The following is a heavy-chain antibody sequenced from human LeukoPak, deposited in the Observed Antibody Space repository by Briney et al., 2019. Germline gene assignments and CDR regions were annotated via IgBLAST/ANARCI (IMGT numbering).Heavy chain of an antibody. CDR2: INHSGST. V-gene: IGHV4-34*01. D-gene: IGHD5-18*01. CDR3: ARGRGYGPYFDY. J-gene: IGHJ4*02. CDR1: GGSFSGYY. Sequence: SETLSLTCAVYGGSFSGYYWSWIRQPPGKGLEWIGEINHSGSTNYNPSLKSRVTISVDTSKNQFSLKLSSVTAADTAVHYCARGRGYGPYFDYWGQGTLVTVSS.